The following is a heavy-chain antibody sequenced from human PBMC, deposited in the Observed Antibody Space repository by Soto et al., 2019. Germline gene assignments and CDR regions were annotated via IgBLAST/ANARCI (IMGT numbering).Heavy chain of an antibody. CDR1: GGTFSSYA. J-gene: IGHJ6*02. V-gene: IGHV1-69*12. CDR3: ARHLGGNHYYYGMDV. D-gene: IGHD3-16*01. Sequence: QVQLVQSGAEVKKPGSSVKVSCKASGGTFSSYAISWVRQAPGQGLEWMGGIIPIFGTADYAQKFQGRVTITADDFTSTASMELGRLRSEDTAVYYCARHLGGNHYYYGMDVWGQGTTVTVSS. CDR2: IIPIFGTA.